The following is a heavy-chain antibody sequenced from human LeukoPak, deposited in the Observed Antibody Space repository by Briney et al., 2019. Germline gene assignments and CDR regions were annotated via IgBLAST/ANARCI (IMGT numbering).Heavy chain of an antibody. CDR2: INPNSGGT. D-gene: IGHD3-9*01. Sequence: ASVKVSCKASGYTFTGYYMHWVRQAPGQGLEWMGWINPNSGGTNYAQKFQGRVTMTRDTSTSTAYMELSRLRSDDTAVYYCARDGQNYDILTGYLARGMDVWGQGTTVTVSS. J-gene: IGHJ6*02. CDR3: ARDGQNYDILTGYLARGMDV. V-gene: IGHV1-2*02. CDR1: GYTFTGYY.